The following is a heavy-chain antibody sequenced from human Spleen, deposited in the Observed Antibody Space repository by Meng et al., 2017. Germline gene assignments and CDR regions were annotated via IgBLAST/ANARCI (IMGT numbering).Heavy chain of an antibody. J-gene: IGHJ4*02. Sequence: QLPQWGAGLVNPSETLSLPCAVYGGSFSGYYWSWIRQPPGKGLEWIGEINHSGSTNYNPSLKSRVTISVDTSQNNLSLKLSSVTAADSAVYYCARGPTTMAHDFDYWGQGTLVTVSS. V-gene: IGHV4-34*01. D-gene: IGHD4-11*01. CDR1: GGSFSGYY. CDR3: ARGPTTMAHDFDY. CDR2: INHSGST.